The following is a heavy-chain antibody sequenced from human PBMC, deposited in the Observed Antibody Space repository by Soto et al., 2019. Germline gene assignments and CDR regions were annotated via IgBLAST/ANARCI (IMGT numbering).Heavy chain of an antibody. CDR1: GYNFHNYG. Sequence: QLVQSGAEVKKPGASVRVSCEASGYNFHNYGINWVRQAPGEGLEWMGWISVNNDKTNYAQNLQGRVTMTTDASTSTAYMELRSLTSDDTAMYYCARSRGGPAAPGSGMDVWGQGTAVTVSS. J-gene: IGHJ6*02. D-gene: IGHD2-2*01. CDR3: ARSRGGPAAPGSGMDV. V-gene: IGHV1-18*01. CDR2: ISVNNDKT.